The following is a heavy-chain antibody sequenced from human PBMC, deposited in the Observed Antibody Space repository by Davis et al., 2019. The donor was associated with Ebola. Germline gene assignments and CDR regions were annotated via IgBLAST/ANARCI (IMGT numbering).Heavy chain of an antibody. D-gene: IGHD4-17*01. CDR1: GFTFGSYA. CDR3: ARGGYGDYRLEDY. J-gene: IGHJ4*02. V-gene: IGHV3-64*01. CDR2: ISSDGGST. Sequence: GESLKISCAASGFTFGSYAMHWVRQAPGKGLEYVSAISSDGGSTFYANFVKGRFSISRDNSKNTLYLQMGSLRTEDMAVYYCARGGYGDYRLEDYWGQGTLVTVSS.